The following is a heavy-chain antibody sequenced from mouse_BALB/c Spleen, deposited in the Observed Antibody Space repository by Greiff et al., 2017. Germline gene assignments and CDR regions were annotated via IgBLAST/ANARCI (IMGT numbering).Heavy chain of an antibody. CDR3: TKDYGSSFFAY. CDR1: GFTFSNYW. Sequence: EVKLVESGGGLVQPGGSMKLSCVASGFTFSNYWMNWVRQSPEKGLEWVAEIRLKSNNYATHYAESVKGRFTISRDDSKSSVYLQMNNLRAEDTGIYYCTKDYGSSFFAYWGQGTLVTVSA. D-gene: IGHD1-1*01. J-gene: IGHJ3*01. V-gene: IGHV6-6*02. CDR2: IRLKSNNYAT.